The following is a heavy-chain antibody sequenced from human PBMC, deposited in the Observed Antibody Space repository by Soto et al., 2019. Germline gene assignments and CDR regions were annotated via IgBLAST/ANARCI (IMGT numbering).Heavy chain of an antibody. J-gene: IGHJ4*02. V-gene: IGHV3-23*01. D-gene: IGHD3-22*01. Sequence: PGGSLRLSCAASGFTFSSYAMSWVRQAPGKGLEWVSAISGSGGSTYYADSVKGRFTISRDNSKNTLYLQMNSLRAEDTAVYYCAKRPYYDSSGYYPSDYWGQGTLVTVSS. CDR1: GFTFSSYA. CDR3: AKRPYYDSSGYYPSDY. CDR2: ISGSGGST.